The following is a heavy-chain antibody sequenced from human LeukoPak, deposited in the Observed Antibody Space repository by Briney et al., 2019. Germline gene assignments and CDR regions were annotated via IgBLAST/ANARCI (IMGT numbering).Heavy chain of an antibody. J-gene: IGHJ4*02. CDR1: GFTFSSYG. Sequence: PGGSLRLSCAASGFTFSSYGMHWVRQAPGKGLEWVAVIWYYGSNKYYADSVKGRFTISRDNSKNTLYLQMNSLRAEDTAVYYCARDTPYSYYRLLDYWGQGTLVTVSS. CDR2: IWYYGSNK. V-gene: IGHV3-33*01. D-gene: IGHD1-26*01. CDR3: ARDTPYSYYRLLDY.